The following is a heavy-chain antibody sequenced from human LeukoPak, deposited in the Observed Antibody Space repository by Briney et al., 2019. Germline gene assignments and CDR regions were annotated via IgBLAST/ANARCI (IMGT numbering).Heavy chain of an antibody. J-gene: IGHJ4*02. CDR3: AKGASDYIEISYFDY. V-gene: IGHV3-23*01. D-gene: IGHD5-12*01. CDR2: IIGSSGTT. Sequence: GGSLRLSCVASGVSFNNYAMNWVRQAPGKGLEWVSLIIGSSGTTFYADSVKGRFTISKNKSKSTLYLQMNSLRAEDTAVYYCAKGASDYIEISYFDYWGQGSLVTVSS. CDR1: GVSFNNYA.